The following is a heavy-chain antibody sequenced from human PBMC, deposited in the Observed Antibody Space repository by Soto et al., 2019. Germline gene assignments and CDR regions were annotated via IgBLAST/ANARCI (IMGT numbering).Heavy chain of an antibody. Sequence: GASVKVSCKASGYTFTSYGISWVRQAPGQGLEWMGWISAYNGNTNYAQKLQGRVTMTTDTSTSTAYMELRSLRSDDTAVYYCAREVSMITFGGVIVPYYFDYWGQGTLVTSPQ. D-gene: IGHD3-16*02. CDR3: AREVSMITFGGVIVPYYFDY. CDR2: ISAYNGNT. J-gene: IGHJ4*02. CDR1: GYTFTSYG. V-gene: IGHV1-18*04.